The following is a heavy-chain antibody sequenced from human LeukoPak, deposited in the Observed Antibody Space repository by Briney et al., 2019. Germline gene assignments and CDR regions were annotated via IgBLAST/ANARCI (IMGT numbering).Heavy chain of an antibody. CDR2: IKQDGSEK. CDR1: GFTFSSYL. V-gene: IGHV3-7*01. D-gene: IGHD5-24*01. J-gene: IGHJ4*02. CDR3: AGGRDVYRY. Sequence: GGSLRLSCAASGFTFSSYLMTWVRQAPGKGLEWVANIKQDGSEKYYVGSVKGRFTISRDNAKNSLYLQMNSLRAEDTAVYYCAGGRDVYRYWGQGTLVTVSS.